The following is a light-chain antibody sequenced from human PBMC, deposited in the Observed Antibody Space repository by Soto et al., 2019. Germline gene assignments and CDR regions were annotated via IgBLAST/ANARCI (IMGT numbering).Light chain of an antibody. CDR3: QTWGPGFDV. CDR2: LNSDGSH. J-gene: IGLJ1*01. Sequence: QSVLTQSPSASASLGASVKLTCTLSSGHSSYAIAWHQQQPEKGPRYLMNLNSDGSHTKGDGIPDRFSGSSSGAERYLTISSLQSEDEADYYCQTWGPGFDVFGTGTKLTVL. V-gene: IGLV4-69*01. CDR1: SGHSSYA.